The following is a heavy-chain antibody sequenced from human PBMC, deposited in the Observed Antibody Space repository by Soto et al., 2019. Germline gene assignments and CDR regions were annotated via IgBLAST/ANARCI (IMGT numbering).Heavy chain of an antibody. J-gene: IGHJ6*02. Sequence: GGSLRLSCAASGFTFSSYAMHWVRQAPGKGLEWVAVISYDGSNKYYADSVKGRFTISRDNSKNTLYLQMNSLRAEDTAVYYCARDLFVVVPAARSYYYYGMDVWGQGTTVTVSS. V-gene: IGHV3-30-3*01. CDR3: ARDLFVVVPAARSYYYYGMDV. CDR1: GFTFSSYA. CDR2: ISYDGSNK. D-gene: IGHD2-2*01.